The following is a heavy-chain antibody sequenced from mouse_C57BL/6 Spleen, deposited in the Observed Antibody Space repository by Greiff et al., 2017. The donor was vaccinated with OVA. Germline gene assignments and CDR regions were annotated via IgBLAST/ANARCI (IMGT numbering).Heavy chain of an antibody. D-gene: IGHD1-1*01. V-gene: IGHV5-9-1*02. Sequence: EVKLMESGEGLVKPGGSLKLSCAASGFTFSSYAMSWVRQTPEKRLEWVAYISSGGDYIYYADTVKGRFTISRDNARNTLYLQMSSLKSEDTAMYYCTRDGSPYYGSSQGFDVWGTGTTVTVSS. CDR1: GFTFSSYA. CDR2: ISSGGDYI. CDR3: TRDGSPYYGSSQGFDV. J-gene: IGHJ1*03.